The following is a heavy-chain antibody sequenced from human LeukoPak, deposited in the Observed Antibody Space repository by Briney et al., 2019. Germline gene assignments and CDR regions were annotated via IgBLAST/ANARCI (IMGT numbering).Heavy chain of an antibody. CDR2: IKQDGSKK. V-gene: IGHV3-7*04. Sequence: GGSLRLSCVASGFPFSSYWMTWVRQAPGKGLEWVANIKQDGSKKSYVDSVKGRFTISRDNAKNSLYLQMTSLRAEDTAIYYCTRVGYIDEGIDYWGQGTLVPVSS. D-gene: IGHD5-24*01. J-gene: IGHJ4*02. CDR3: TRVGYIDEGIDY. CDR1: GFPFSSYW.